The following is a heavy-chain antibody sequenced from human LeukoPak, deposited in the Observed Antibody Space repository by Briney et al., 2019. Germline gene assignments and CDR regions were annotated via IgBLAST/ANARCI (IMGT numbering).Heavy chain of an antibody. CDR3: ARGGRLHDYVWGSYRFPNY. CDR2: INPNSGGT. D-gene: IGHD3-16*02. Sequence: GASVKVSCKASGGTLSSYAISWVRQAPGQGLEWMGWINPNSGGTNYAQKLQGRVTMTTDTSTSTAYMELRSLRSDDTAVYYCARGGRLHDYVWGSYRFPNYWGQGTLVTVSS. J-gene: IGHJ4*02. V-gene: IGHV1-18*01. CDR1: GGTLSSYA.